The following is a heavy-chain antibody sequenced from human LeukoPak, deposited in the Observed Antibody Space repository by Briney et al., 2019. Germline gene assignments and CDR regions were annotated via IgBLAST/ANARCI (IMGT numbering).Heavy chain of an antibody. J-gene: IGHJ4*02. CDR1: GYTFTSYG. V-gene: IGHV1-2*04. CDR3: ARSNSGSYYYFDY. D-gene: IGHD1-26*01. CDR2: INPNSGGT. Sequence: GASVKVSCKASGYTFTSYGISWVRQAPGQGLEWMGWINPNSGGTNYAQKFQGWVTMTRDTSISTAYMELSRLRSDDTAVYYCARSNSGSYYYFDYWGQGTLVTVSS.